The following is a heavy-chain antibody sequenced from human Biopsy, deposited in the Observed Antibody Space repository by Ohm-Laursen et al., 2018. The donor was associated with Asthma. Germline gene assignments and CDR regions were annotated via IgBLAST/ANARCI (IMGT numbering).Heavy chain of an antibody. Sequence: SDTLSLTCTVGGAYIGSRDHHWSWIRQSPGTGLEWIGFVFWSGTTHYNRSLERRLSISIDTTRNEFSMTLRSVTAADTAVYFCARVASYGDLYFGIDVWGPGTTVPVS. V-gene: IGHV4-30-4*02. CDR1: GAYIGSRDHH. CDR2: VFWSGTT. D-gene: IGHD4-17*01. J-gene: IGHJ6*02. CDR3: ARVASYGDLYFGIDV.